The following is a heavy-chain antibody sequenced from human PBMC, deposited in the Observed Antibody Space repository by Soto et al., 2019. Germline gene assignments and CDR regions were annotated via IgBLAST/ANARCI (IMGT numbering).Heavy chain of an antibody. CDR2: ISHDGSNK. D-gene: IGHD3-22*01. J-gene: IGHJ5*02. CDR1: GFTFSNYV. V-gene: IGHV3-30*03. Sequence: GGSLRLSCAASGFTFSNYVMHWVRQAPGKGLEWVAGISHDGSNKYYADSVKGRFTISRDSSKNTLYLQMNSLRVEDTAVYYCARAASSGYYPYNWFDPWGQGTLVTVSS. CDR3: ARAASSGYYPYNWFDP.